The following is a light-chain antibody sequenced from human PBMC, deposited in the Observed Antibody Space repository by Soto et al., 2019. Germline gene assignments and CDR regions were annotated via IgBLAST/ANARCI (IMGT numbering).Light chain of an antibody. CDR3: QQYNNWPPLT. J-gene: IGKJ4*01. CDR2: GAS. CDR1: QSVSGN. Sequence: EIVMTQSPATLSVSPGERATLSRRASQSVSGNLAWYQQKPGQAPRLLIYGASTRATGIPARFSGSGSGTQFTLTISSLQSEDFAVYYCQQYNNWPPLTFGGGTKVEIK. V-gene: IGKV3-15*01.